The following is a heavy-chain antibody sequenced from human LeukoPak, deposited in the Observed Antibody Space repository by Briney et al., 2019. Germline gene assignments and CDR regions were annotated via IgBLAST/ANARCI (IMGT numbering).Heavy chain of an antibody. CDR3: ASLPSMVRGVIDY. Sequence: PSETLSLTCAVSGGSFSGYYWSWIRQPPGKGLEWIVEINHSGNTNYNPSPKSRVTISLDTSTKHFSPKLSSVTAADTAVYYCASLPSMVRGVIDYWGQGTLVTVSS. J-gene: IGHJ4*02. CDR2: INHSGNT. D-gene: IGHD3-10*01. CDR1: GGSFSGYY. V-gene: IGHV4-34*01.